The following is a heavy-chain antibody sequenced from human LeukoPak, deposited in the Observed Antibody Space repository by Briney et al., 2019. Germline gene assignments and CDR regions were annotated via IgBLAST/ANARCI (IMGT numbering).Heavy chain of an antibody. V-gene: IGHV1-69*13. J-gene: IGHJ4*02. Sequence: SVKVSCKASGGTFSSYAISWVRQAPGQGLEWMGGIIPIFGTANYAQKFQGRVAITADESTSTAYMELSSLRSEDTAVYYCARDTGYYYDSSGYYPFDYWGQGTLVTVSS. CDR2: IIPIFGTA. CDR3: ARDTGYYYDSSGYYPFDY. CDR1: GGTFSSYA. D-gene: IGHD3-22*01.